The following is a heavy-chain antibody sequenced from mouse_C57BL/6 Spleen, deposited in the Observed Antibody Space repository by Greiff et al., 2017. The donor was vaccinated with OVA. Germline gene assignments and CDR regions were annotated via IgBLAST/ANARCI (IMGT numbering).Heavy chain of an antibody. J-gene: IGHJ3*01. D-gene: IGHD2-1*01. CDR1: GYSITSGYY. V-gene: IGHV3-6*01. Sequence: EVHLVESGPGLVKPSQSLSLTCSVTGYSITSGYYWNWIRQFPGNKLEWMGYISYDGSNNYNPSLKNRISITRDTSKNQFFLKLNSVTTEDTATYYCARGGYYGNYGLAWFAYWGQGTLVTVSA. CDR2: ISYDGSN. CDR3: ARGGYYGNYGLAWFAY.